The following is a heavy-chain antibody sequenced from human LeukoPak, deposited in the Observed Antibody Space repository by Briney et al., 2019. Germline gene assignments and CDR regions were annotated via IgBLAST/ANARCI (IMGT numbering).Heavy chain of an antibody. CDR1: GYTFTSYY. CDR2: INPSGGST. CDR3: ARDHSSGWYVSDY. V-gene: IGHV1-46*01. D-gene: IGHD6-19*01. J-gene: IGHJ4*02. Sequence: GASVKVSCKASGYTFTSYYMHWVRQAPGQGLGWMGIINPSGGSTSYAQKFQGRVTMTRDTSTSTVCMELSSLRSEDTAVYYCARDHSSGWYVSDYWGQGTLVTVSS.